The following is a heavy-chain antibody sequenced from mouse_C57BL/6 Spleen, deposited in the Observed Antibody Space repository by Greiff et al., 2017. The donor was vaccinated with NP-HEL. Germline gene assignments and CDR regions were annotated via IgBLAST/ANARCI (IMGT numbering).Heavy chain of an antibody. CDR1: GFTFSDYG. V-gene: IGHV5-15*01. D-gene: IGHD2-1*01. CDR2: ISNLAYSI. CDR3: ARRSYGNYWYFDV. J-gene: IGHJ1*03. Sequence: EVKLVESGGGLVQPGGSLKLSCAASGFTFSDYGMAWVRQAPRTGPEWVAFISNLAYSIYYADTVTGRFTISRENAKNTLYLEMSSLRSEDTAMYYCARRSYGNYWYFDVWGTGTTVTVSS.